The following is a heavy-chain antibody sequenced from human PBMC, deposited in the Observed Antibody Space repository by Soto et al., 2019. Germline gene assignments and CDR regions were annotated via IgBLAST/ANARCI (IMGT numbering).Heavy chain of an antibody. Sequence: PGESLKISCKGSGYSFTSYWIGWVRQMPGKGLEWMGIIYPGDSDTRYSPSFQGQVTISADKSISTAYLQWSSLKASDTAMYYCARSSIAAAGGPKLIAVAGGTNFDYWGQGTLVTVSS. V-gene: IGHV5-51*01. CDR2: IYPGDSDT. CDR1: GYSFTSYW. D-gene: IGHD6-13*01. J-gene: IGHJ4*02. CDR3: ARSSIAAAGGPKLIAVAGGTNFDY.